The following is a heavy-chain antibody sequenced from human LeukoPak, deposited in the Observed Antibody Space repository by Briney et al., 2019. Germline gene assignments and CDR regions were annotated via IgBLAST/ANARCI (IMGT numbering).Heavy chain of an antibody. J-gene: IGHJ4*02. V-gene: IGHV3-30*02. CDR2: IRYDINTK. CDR1: GFTFSSCG. Sequence: GGSLRLSCAASGFTFSSCGMHWVRQAPGKGLEWVAFIRYDINTKSYAESVRGRFTISRDNSNNTLYLEMNNLRAEDTAVYYCAKRGYCSVASCSQTPYYFDHWGQGTLVTVSS. CDR3: AKRGYCSVASCSQTPYYFDH. D-gene: IGHD2-15*01.